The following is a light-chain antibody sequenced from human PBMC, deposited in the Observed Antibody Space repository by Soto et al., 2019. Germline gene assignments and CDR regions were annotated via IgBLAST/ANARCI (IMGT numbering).Light chain of an antibody. CDR2: AAS. CDR3: QQMDSSPYT. Sequence: DIQMTQSPSSLSASVGDRVTITCRASQTISSYLNWYQQKPGKAPKLLIYAASSLKSGVPSRFSGSGSGIEFTLPISSLQPEDFATYYCQQMDSSPYTFGQGTKLEIK. V-gene: IGKV1-39*01. J-gene: IGKJ2*01. CDR1: QTISSY.